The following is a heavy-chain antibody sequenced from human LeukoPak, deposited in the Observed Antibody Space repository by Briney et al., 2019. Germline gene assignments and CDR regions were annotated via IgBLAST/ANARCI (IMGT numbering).Heavy chain of an antibody. CDR3: ARLESLDIVVVPAAMNYYMDV. V-gene: IGHV5-51*01. CDR2: IYPGDSDT. D-gene: IGHD2-2*03. Sequence: GESLKISCKGSGYRFTSYWIGWVRQMPGKGLEWMGIIYPGDSDTRYSPSFQGQVTISADKSISTAYLQWSSLKASDTAMYYCARLESLDIVVVPAAMNYYMDVWGKGTTVTVSS. J-gene: IGHJ6*03. CDR1: GYRFTSYW.